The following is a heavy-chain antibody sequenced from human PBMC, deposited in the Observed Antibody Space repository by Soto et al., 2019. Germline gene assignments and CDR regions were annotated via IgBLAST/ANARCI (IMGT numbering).Heavy chain of an antibody. J-gene: IGHJ4*01. V-gene: IGHV3-23*01. CDR3: AKDGITMVRGVKLFDY. CDR1: GFTFSSCA. Sequence: GGSLRLSCAASGFTFSSCAMGWVRQAPGKGLEWVSDIIDSGGSTYYADAVKGRFTISRDNSKSTLYLQMNSLRAEDTAVYYCAKDGITMVRGVKLFDYWGQGTLVTVSS. CDR2: IIDSGGST. D-gene: IGHD3-10*01.